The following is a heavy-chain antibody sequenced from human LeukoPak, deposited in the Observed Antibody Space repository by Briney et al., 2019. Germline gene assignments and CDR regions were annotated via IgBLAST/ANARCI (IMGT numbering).Heavy chain of an antibody. CDR2: INHSGST. Sequence: SETLSLTCAVYGGSFSGYYWSWIRQPPGKGLEWIGEINHSGSTNYNPSLKSRVTISVDTSKNQFSLKLSSVTAADTAVYYCARDPGSSGFDAFDIWGQGTMVTVSS. V-gene: IGHV4-34*01. D-gene: IGHD3-22*01. J-gene: IGHJ3*02. CDR1: GGSFSGYY. CDR3: ARDPGSSGFDAFDI.